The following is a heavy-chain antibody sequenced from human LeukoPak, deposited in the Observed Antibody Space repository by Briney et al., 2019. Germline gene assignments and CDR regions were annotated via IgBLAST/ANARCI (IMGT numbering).Heavy chain of an antibody. D-gene: IGHD3-9*01. V-gene: IGHV4-39*01. CDR1: GGSISSSSYY. Sequence: PSETLSLTCTVAGGSISSSSYYWGWIRQPPGKGLEWIGSIYYSGSTYYNPSPKSRVTISVDTSKNQFSLKLSSVTAADTAVYYCARLYYDILTGSLLWDYWGQGTLVTVSS. CDR3: ARLYYDILTGSLLWDY. CDR2: IYYSGST. J-gene: IGHJ4*02.